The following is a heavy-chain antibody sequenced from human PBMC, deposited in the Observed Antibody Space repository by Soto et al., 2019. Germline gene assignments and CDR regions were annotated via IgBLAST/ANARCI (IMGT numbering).Heavy chain of an antibody. V-gene: IGHV3-15*01. D-gene: IGHD2-15*01. CDR3: TTDQGDIVVVVAATPNGMDV. CDR2: IKSKTDGGTT. CDR1: GFTFSNAW. Sequence: EVQLVESGGGLVKPGGSLRLSCAASGFTFSNAWMSWVRQAPGKGLEWVGRIKSKTDGGTTDYAAPVKGRFTISRDDSKNTLYLQMNSLQNEDTAVYYCTTDQGDIVVVVAATPNGMDVWGQGTTVTVSS. J-gene: IGHJ6*02.